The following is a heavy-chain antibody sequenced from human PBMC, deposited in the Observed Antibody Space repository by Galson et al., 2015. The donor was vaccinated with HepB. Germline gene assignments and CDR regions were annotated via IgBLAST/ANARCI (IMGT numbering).Heavy chain of an antibody. CDR1: GYTFTSYY. Sequence: SVKVSCKASGYTFTSYYMHWVRQAPGQGLEWMGIINPSGGSTSYAQKFQGRVTMTRDTSTSTAYMELRSLRSDDTAVYYCARVLRYFDWLLYGEGAEGMDVWGQGTTVIVSS. V-gene: IGHV1-46*01. D-gene: IGHD3-9*01. CDR2: INPSGGST. J-gene: IGHJ6*02. CDR3: ARVLRYFDWLLYGEGAEGMDV.